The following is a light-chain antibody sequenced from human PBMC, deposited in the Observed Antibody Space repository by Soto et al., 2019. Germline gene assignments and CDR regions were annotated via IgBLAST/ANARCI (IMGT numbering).Light chain of an antibody. Sequence: EVVMTQSPATLSVSPGGRATLSCRASEGISNDLAWYQQKPGQAPRLLIYDASNRATGIPARFSGSGSGTDFVLTISSLEPEDFGVYYCQQRNNWVTFGGGTKVDIK. V-gene: IGKV3D-11*01. J-gene: IGKJ4*01. CDR3: QQRNNWVT. CDR1: EGISND. CDR2: DAS.